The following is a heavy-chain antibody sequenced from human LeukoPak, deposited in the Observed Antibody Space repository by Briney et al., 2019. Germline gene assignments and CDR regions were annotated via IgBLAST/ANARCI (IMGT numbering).Heavy chain of an antibody. V-gene: IGHV3-7*01. Sequence: QPGGSLRLSCVASGFTFSSYWMTWVRQAPGKGLEWVANIKQDGSEKYYVDSVKGRFTISRDNAKNSLYLQMNSLRAEDTAVYYCARAISYYDSSGYYSYYYMDVWGKGTTVTVSS. J-gene: IGHJ6*03. CDR3: ARAISYYDSSGYYSYYYMDV. CDR1: GFTFSSYW. CDR2: IKQDGSEK. D-gene: IGHD3-22*01.